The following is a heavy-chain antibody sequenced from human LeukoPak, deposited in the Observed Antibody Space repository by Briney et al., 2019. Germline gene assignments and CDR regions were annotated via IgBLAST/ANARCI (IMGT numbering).Heavy chain of an antibody. Sequence: GGSLRLSCAASGFTFSNYWMNWVRQAPGKGLEWVASIKQDGSEKYYVDSVKGRFTISRDNAKNSLYLQMNSLRAEDTAVYYCARVPYYYDSSGYYFDYWGQGTLVAVSS. CDR3: ARVPYYYDSSGYYFDY. CDR2: IKQDGSEK. CDR1: GFTFSNYW. J-gene: IGHJ4*02. D-gene: IGHD3-22*01. V-gene: IGHV3-7*01.